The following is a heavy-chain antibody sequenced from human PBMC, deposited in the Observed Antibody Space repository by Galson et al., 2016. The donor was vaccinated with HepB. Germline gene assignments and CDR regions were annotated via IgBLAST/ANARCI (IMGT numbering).Heavy chain of an antibody. J-gene: IGHJ4*02. Sequence: SLRLSCAASGFTFTTYWMSWVRQAPGKGLVWVSHIYRDGTKTNYAGSVKGRFTISRDNAKNMLYLQMNNLRDDDTAMYYCSSEIRQGYWGQGTLVTVSS. V-gene: IGHV3-74*01. CDR1: GFTFTTYW. CDR2: IYRDGTKT. CDR3: SSEIRQGY. D-gene: IGHD1-1*01.